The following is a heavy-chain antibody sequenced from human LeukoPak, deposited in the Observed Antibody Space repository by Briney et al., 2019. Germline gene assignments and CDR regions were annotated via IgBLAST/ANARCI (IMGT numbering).Heavy chain of an antibody. CDR2: INHSGST. CDR1: GGSFSGYY. J-gene: IGHJ4*02. Sequence: RSETLSLTCAVYGGSFSGYYWSWIRQPPGKGLEWIGEINHSGSTNYNPSLKSRVTISVDTSKNQFSLKLSSVTAADTAVYYCARGRGWYEPDYWGQGTLVTVSS. CDR3: ARGRGWYEPDY. D-gene: IGHD6-19*01. V-gene: IGHV4-34*01.